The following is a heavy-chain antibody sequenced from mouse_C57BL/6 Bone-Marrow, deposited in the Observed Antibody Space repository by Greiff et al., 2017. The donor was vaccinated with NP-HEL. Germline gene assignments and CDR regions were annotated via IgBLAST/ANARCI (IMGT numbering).Heavy chain of an antibody. D-gene: IGHD1-1*01. CDR3: ARSIYYYPFAY. V-gene: IGHV1-80*01. Sequence: QVHVKQSGAELVKPGASVKISCKASGYAFSSYWMNWVKQRPGKGLEWIGQIYPGDGDTNYNGKFKGKATLTADKSSSTAYMQLSSLTSEDSAVYFCARSIYYYPFAYWGQGTLVTVSA. J-gene: IGHJ3*01. CDR2: IYPGDGDT. CDR1: GYAFSSYW.